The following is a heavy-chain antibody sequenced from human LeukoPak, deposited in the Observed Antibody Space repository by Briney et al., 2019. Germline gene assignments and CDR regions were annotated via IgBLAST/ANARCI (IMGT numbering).Heavy chain of an antibody. Sequence: PGGSLRLSCAASGFTFSSYSMNWVRQAPGKGLEWVSYISSSSSTIYYADSVKGRFTISRDNAKNSLYLQMNSLRAEDTAVYYCARDNPSPWMIVVVDVNAFDIWGQGTMVTVSS. CDR2: ISSSSSTI. V-gene: IGHV3-48*04. J-gene: IGHJ3*02. D-gene: IGHD3-22*01. CDR1: GFTFSSYS. CDR3: ARDNPSPWMIVVVDVNAFDI.